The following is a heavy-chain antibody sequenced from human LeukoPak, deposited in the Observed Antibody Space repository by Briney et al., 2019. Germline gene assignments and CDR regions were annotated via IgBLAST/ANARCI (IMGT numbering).Heavy chain of an antibody. V-gene: IGHV1-2*02. J-gene: IGHJ4*02. Sequence: ASVKVSCKAPGYTFTGDYMHWVRQAPGQGLEWMGWINPNSGGTNYAQKFQGRVTMTRDTSISTAYMELSRLRSDDTAVYYCARPVSGDGTAAAQFDYWGQGTLVTVSS. CDR3: ARPVSGDGTAAAQFDY. D-gene: IGHD6-13*01. CDR2: INPNSGGT. CDR1: GYTFTGDY.